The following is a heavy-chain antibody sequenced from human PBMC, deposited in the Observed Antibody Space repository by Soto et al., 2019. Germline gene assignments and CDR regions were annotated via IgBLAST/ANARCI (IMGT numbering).Heavy chain of an antibody. D-gene: IGHD2-15*01. Sequence: QVQLVQSGAEVKKPGSSVKVSCKASGGTFSSYAISWVRQAPGQGLEWMGGIIPIFGTANYAQKFQGRVTITADESTRTAYMELSSLRSEDTAGYYCARVGLGYCSGGSCTDYWGQGTLVTVSS. CDR2: IIPIFGTA. CDR3: ARVGLGYCSGGSCTDY. CDR1: GGTFSSYA. J-gene: IGHJ4*02. V-gene: IGHV1-69*12.